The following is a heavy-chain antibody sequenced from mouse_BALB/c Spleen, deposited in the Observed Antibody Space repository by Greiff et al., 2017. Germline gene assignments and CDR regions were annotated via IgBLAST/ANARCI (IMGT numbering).Heavy chain of an antibody. CDR3: ARGITTVVEGYAMDY. CDR1: GFTFSDYY. Sequence: EVKLVESGGGLVKPGGSLKLSCAASGFTFSDYYMYWVRQTPEKRLECVATISDGGSYTYYPDSVKGRFTISRDNAKNNLYLQMSSLKSEDTAMYYCARGITTVVEGYAMDYWGQGTSVTVSS. V-gene: IGHV5-4*02. J-gene: IGHJ4*01. CDR2: ISDGGSYT. D-gene: IGHD1-1*01.